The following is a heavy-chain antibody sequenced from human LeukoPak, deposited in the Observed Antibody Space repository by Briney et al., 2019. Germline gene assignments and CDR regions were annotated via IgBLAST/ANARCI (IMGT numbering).Heavy chain of an antibody. V-gene: IGHV3-30*03. CDR1: GFTFSNYG. Sequence: PGGSLRLSCAASGFTFSNYGMQCVRHAPGKGLECVALISSDGSNKYYTDPVKARFTISRDNSKNTLYLQKDSLRTEDTALYYCAGGWDFGDYWGQGTLVTVSS. D-gene: IGHD1-26*01. CDR2: ISSDGSNK. CDR3: AGGWDFGDY. J-gene: IGHJ4*02.